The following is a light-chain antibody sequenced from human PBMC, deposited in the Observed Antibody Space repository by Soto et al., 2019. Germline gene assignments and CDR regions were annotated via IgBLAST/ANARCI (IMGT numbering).Light chain of an antibody. CDR3: CSLTNGATWV. CDR1: NSDVGSHNF. V-gene: IGLV2-23*01. CDR2: EAS. Sequence: QSALTQPASVSGSPGQSITISCTGTNSDVGSHNFVSWYQQYPGKAPKLLIYEASKRPSGLSNRFSGSKSGNTASLTISGLQDEDEDDYYCCSLTNGATWVFGGGTKLTVL. J-gene: IGLJ3*02.